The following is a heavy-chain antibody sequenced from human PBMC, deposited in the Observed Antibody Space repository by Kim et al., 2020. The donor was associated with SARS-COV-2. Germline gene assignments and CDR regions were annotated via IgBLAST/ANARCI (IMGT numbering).Heavy chain of an antibody. CDR1: GGSINNYF. J-gene: IGHJ4*02. Sequence: SETLSLTCTVSGGSINNYFWSWIRQAPGKGLEWMGYISNSGSTNYNPSLKSRVSIAIDMSNSQFSLRLNSATTVDTAVYYCVGSLRSGWLTTFDYWGQGALVTVSS. CDR3: VGSLRSGWLTTFDY. D-gene: IGHD6-19*01. CDR2: ISNSGST. V-gene: IGHV4-59*03.